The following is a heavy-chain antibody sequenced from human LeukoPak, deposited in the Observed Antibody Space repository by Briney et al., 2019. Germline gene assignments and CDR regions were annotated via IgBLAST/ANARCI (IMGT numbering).Heavy chain of an antibody. V-gene: IGHV3-48*03. CDR2: ISSSGSTI. CDR1: GFTFSSYE. J-gene: IGHJ4*02. Sequence: GGSLRLSFAASGFTFSSYEMNWVRQAPGKGLEWVSYISSSGSTIYYADSVKGRFTISRDNAKNSLYLQMNSLRAEDTAVYYCARAEMATNSFDYWGQGTLVTVSS. D-gene: IGHD5-24*01. CDR3: ARAEMATNSFDY.